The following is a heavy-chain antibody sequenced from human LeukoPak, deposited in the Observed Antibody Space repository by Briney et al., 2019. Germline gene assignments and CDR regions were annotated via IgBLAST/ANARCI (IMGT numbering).Heavy chain of an antibody. J-gene: IGHJ6*03. CDR2: IYTSGST. CDR3: TRGSIAYYYMDV. D-gene: IGHD3-22*01. Sequence: SETLSLTCTVSGGSISSGSYYWSWIRQPAGKGLEWIGRIYTSGSTNYNPSLKSRVTISVDTSKNQFSLKLSSVTAADTAVYYCTRGSIAYYYMDVWGKGTTVTISS. CDR1: GGSISSGSYY. V-gene: IGHV4-61*02.